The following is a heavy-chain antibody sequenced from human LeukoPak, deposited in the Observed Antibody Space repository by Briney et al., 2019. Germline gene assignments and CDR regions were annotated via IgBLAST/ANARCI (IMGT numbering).Heavy chain of an antibody. J-gene: IGHJ4*02. CDR3: ARDSYDFGSGYYGLGY. Sequence: GASVRVSCKASGYTFTSYDINWVRQATGQGLEWMGWMNPNSGNTGYAQKFQGRVTMTRNTSISTAYMELSSLRSEDTAVYYCARDSYDFGSGYYGLGYWGQGTLVTVSS. D-gene: IGHD3-3*01. CDR2: MNPNSGNT. CDR1: GYTFTSYD. V-gene: IGHV1-8*01.